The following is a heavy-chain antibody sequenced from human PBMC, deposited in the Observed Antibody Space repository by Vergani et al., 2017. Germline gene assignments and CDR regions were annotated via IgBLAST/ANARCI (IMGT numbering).Heavy chain of an antibody. Sequence: EVQLLESGGGLVQPGGSLRLSCAASGFTFSSYAMSWVRQAPGKGLEWVSAISVSGGSTYYADSVKGRFTISRDNSKNTLYLQMNSLRAEDTAVYYCARPQYYYDSSGYDYWGQGTLVTVSS. D-gene: IGHD3-22*01. CDR2: ISVSGGST. CDR3: ARPQYYYDSSGYDY. J-gene: IGHJ4*02. V-gene: IGHV3-23*01. CDR1: GFTFSSYA.